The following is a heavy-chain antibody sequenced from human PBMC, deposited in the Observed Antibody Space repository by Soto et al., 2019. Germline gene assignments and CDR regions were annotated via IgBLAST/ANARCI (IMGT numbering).Heavy chain of an antibody. Sequence: PSETLSLTCAVYGGSFSGYYWSWIRQPPGKGLEWIGKINHSGSTNYNPSLKSRVTISVDTSKNQFSLKLSSVTAADTAVYYCARVRNWNYYFDYWGQGTLVTVSS. V-gene: IGHV4-34*01. J-gene: IGHJ4*02. CDR2: INHSGST. D-gene: IGHD1-7*01. CDR3: ARVRNWNYYFDY. CDR1: GGSFSGYY.